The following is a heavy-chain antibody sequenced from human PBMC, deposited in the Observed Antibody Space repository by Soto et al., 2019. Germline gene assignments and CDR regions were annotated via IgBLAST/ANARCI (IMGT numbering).Heavy chain of an antibody. CDR2: IWYDGSNK. D-gene: IGHD4-4*01. J-gene: IGHJ6*02. V-gene: IGHV3-33*01. Sequence: GGSLRLSCAASGFTFSSYGMHWVRQAPGKGLEWVAVIWYDGSNKYYADSVKGRFTISRDNSKSTLHLQMNSLRAEDTAVYYCARGNSINYYYYGMDVWGQGTTVTVSS. CDR1: GFTFSSYG. CDR3: ARGNSINYYYYGMDV.